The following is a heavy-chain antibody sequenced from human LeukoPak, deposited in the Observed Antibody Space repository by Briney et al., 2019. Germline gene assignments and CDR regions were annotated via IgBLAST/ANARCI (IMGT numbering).Heavy chain of an antibody. J-gene: IGHJ4*02. CDR2: TSGSGDDT. Sequence: GGALRLSCVASGFTFSSYGMSWVRQAPGKGLEWVSSTSGSGDDTYYADSVKGRFTLSRDNSKNTLYLQMNSLRADDTAVYYCAKKRSSGGATQFDYWGQGTLVTVSS. V-gene: IGHV3-23*01. D-gene: IGHD2-15*01. CDR3: AKKRSSGGATQFDY. CDR1: GFTFSSYG.